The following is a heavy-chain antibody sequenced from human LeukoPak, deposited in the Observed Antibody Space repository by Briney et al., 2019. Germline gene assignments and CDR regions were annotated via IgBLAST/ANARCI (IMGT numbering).Heavy chain of an antibody. D-gene: IGHD3-10*01. CDR3: ARAGSGSYYNAHFDY. Sequence: ASVKVSCKASGYTFTGYYMHWVRQAPGQGLEWMGWINPNSGGTNYAQKFQGRVTMTRDTSISTAYMELRSLRSDDTAVYYCARAGSGSYYNAHFDYWGQGTLVTVSS. V-gene: IGHV1-2*02. CDR2: INPNSGGT. J-gene: IGHJ4*02. CDR1: GYTFTGYY.